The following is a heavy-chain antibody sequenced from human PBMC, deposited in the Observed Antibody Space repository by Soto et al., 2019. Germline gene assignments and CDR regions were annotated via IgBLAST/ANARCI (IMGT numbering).Heavy chain of an antibody. D-gene: IGHD6-13*01. CDR1: GYTFTGDY. CDR3: FSGIAAAGPSGGVSNRFDP. Sequence: ASVKVSCKASGYTFTGDYLHWVRQAPGQGLEWMGWINPNSGGTNYAQKFQGRVTMTRDTYISPAYLELSRLRSDDTAVYYCFSGIAAAGPSGGVSNRFDPWGQGTLVTVSS. V-gene: IGHV1-2*02. J-gene: IGHJ5*02. CDR2: INPNSGGT.